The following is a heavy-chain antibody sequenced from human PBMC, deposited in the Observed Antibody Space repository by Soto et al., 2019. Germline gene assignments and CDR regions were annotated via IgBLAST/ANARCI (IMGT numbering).Heavy chain of an antibody. CDR2: ISSTASTI. J-gene: IGHJ6*02. V-gene: IGHV3-48*03. CDR1: GFAFSSYE. D-gene: IGHD3-10*01. CDR3: ASAAGIMTRGFHGMDV. Sequence: EVQLVESGGGLVQPGGSLRLSCAASGFAFSSYEMNWVRQSPGKGLEWLSYISSTASTIHYADSVKGRCTISRDNANNSVYLQMNSLTADDSAVYYCASAAGIMTRGFHGMDVWGQGTTVTVSS.